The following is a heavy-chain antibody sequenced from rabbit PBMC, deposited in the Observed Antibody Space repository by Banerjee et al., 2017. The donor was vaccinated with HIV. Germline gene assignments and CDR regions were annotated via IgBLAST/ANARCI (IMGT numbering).Heavy chain of an antibody. J-gene: IGHJ4*01. V-gene: IGHV1S45*01. CDR1: GFSFSSIYC. CDR3: VRDVGSSGYWDFFSL. Sequence: QEQLVESGGGLVQPEGSLTLTCTASGFSFSSIYCVCWVRQAPGKGLEWIGYINTGSDNTDYASWVNGRFTISKTSSTTVTLQMTSLTAADTATYFCVRDVGSSGYWDFFSLWGQGTLVTVS. CDR2: INTGSDNT. D-gene: IGHD1-1*01.